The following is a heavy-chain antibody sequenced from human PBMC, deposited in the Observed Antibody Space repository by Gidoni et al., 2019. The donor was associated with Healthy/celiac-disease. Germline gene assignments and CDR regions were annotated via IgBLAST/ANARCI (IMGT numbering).Heavy chain of an antibody. Sequence: QVQLQESGPGLVKPSETLSLTCTVSGRSISRSYWSWIRQHPGKGLEWIGYIYYSGSTNYNPALKSRVTISVDTSKNQFSLKLSSVTAADTAVYYGARVGGYYDSSGDPHDAFDIWGQGTMVTVSS. CDR1: GRSISRSY. V-gene: IGHV4-59*01. CDR3: ARVGGYYDSSGDPHDAFDI. CDR2: IYYSGST. D-gene: IGHD3-22*01. J-gene: IGHJ3*02.